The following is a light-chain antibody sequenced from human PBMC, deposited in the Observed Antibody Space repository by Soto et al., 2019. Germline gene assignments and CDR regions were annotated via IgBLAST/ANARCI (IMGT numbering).Light chain of an antibody. CDR2: EVS. V-gene: IGLV2-14*01. J-gene: IGLJ2*01. CDR3: SSYTTIKTVV. Sequence: QSALTQPASVSGSPGQSITISCTGSTSDVGAYNYVSWFQHHPGKAPKLIIFEVSNRPSGISDRFSGFKSANTAYLTISGVQPEDEADYHCSSYTTIKTVVFGGGTQLTVL. CDR1: TSDVGAYNY.